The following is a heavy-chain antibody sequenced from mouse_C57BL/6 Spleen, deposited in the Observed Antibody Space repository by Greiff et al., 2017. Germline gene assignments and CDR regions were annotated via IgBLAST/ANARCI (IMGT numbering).Heavy chain of an antibody. CDR1: GYTFTSYW. CDR3: AREITTVVATGAMDY. Sequence: QVQLQQPGAELVKPGASVKLSCKASGYTFTSYWMHWVKQRPGRGLEWFGRIDPTSGGTKYNEKFKSKATLTVDKPSSTAYMQLSSLTSEDSAVYYCAREITTVVATGAMDYWGQGTSVTVSS. V-gene: IGHV1-72*01. J-gene: IGHJ4*01. D-gene: IGHD1-1*01. CDR2: IDPTSGGT.